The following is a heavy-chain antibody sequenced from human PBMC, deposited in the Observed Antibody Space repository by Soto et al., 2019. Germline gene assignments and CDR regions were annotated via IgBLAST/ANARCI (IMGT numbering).Heavy chain of an antibody. CDR2: IYYSGST. CDR3: ARQSIARGTRWFDP. D-gene: IGHD2-15*01. J-gene: IGHJ5*02. Sequence: PDTLSLTCIASDVFISGYYWSWRLQPPGQGLEWIAYIYYSGSTHYNPSLKSRVTVSVDTPKSQFSLKLNSVTAADTAVYYCARQSIARGTRWFDPWGQGMLGTVSS. CDR1: DVFISGYY. V-gene: IGHV4-59*08.